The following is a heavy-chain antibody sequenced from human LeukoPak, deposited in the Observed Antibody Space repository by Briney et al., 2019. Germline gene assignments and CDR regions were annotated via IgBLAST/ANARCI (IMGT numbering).Heavy chain of an antibody. CDR2: ISYDGSNK. D-gene: IGHD4-23*01. V-gene: IGHV3-30*18. CDR1: GFTFSSYG. Sequence: PGGSLRLSCAASGFTFSSYGMHWVRQAPGKGLEWVAVISYDGSNKYYADSVKGRFTISRDNSKNTLYLQMNSLRAEDTAVYYCAKADYGGNEYYGMDVWGQGTTVTVSS. CDR3: AKADYGGNEYYGMDV. J-gene: IGHJ6*02.